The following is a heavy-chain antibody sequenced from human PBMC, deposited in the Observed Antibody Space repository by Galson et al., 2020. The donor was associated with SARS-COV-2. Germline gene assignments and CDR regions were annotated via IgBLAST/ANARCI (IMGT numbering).Heavy chain of an antibody. D-gene: IGHD1-26*01. CDR3: AKVPVDTVLWERVWDY. CDR2: ISGSGGST. J-gene: IGHJ4*02. Sequence: GESLKISCAASGFTFSSYAMSWVRQAPGKGLEWVSAISGSGGSTYYADSVKGRFTISRDNSKNTLYLQMNSLRAEDTPVYYCAKVPVDTVLWERVWDYWGQGTLVTVAS. CDR1: GFTFSSYA. V-gene: IGHV3-23*01.